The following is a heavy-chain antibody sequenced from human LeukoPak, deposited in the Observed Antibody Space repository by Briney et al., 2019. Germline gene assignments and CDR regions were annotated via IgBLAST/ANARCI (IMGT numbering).Heavy chain of an antibody. D-gene: IGHD6-13*01. CDR2: IRYDGSNK. V-gene: IGHV3-30*02. J-gene: IGHJ4*02. Sequence: GGFLRLSCAASGFTFSSYGMHWVRQAPGKGLEWVAFIRYDGSNKYYADSVKGRFTVSRDNSKNTLYLQMNSLRAEDTAVYYCARVGYTGTWYSSPPFDYWGQGTLVTVSS. CDR3: ARVGYTGTWYSSPPFDY. CDR1: GFTFSSYG.